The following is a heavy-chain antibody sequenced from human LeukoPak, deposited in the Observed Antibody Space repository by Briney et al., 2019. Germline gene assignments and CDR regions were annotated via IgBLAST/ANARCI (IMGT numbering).Heavy chain of an antibody. CDR1: GFTFSTYN. CDR2: ITSGDTYI. CDR3: ARERGSYYIDY. D-gene: IGHD1-26*01. J-gene: IGHJ4*02. V-gene: IGHV3-21*01. Sequence: GGSLRLSCAASGFTFSTYNMNWVRQAPGKGLEWVSSITSGDTYIYYADSVKGRFTISRDNSKNTLYLQMNSLRAEDTAVYYCARERGSYYIDYWGQGTLVTVSS.